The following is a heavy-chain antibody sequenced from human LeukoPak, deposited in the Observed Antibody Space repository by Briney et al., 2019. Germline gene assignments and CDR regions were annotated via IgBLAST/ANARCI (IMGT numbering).Heavy chain of an antibody. V-gene: IGHV4-34*01. Sequence: PSETLSLTCAVYGGSFSGYYWSWIRQPPGKGLEWIGEINHSGSTNYNPSLKSRVTISVDTSKNQFSLKLSSVTAADTAVYYCARAPGWLLPRYFDYWGQGTLVTVSS. J-gene: IGHJ4*02. CDR3: ARAPGWLLPRYFDY. D-gene: IGHD3-22*01. CDR1: GGSFSGYY. CDR2: INHSGST.